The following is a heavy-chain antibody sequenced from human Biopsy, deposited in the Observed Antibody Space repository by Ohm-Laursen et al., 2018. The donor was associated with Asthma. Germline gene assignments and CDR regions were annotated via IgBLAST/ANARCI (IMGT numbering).Heavy chain of an antibody. Sequence: SETLSLTCTVSGDSISSYYWSWIRQPPGKGLEWIGYIYFSGSTNYNPSLKSRVTISVDTSKNQFSLRLTSVTAADTAVYYCARDRAMISETWGQGTLVTVSS. J-gene: IGHJ5*02. CDR3: ARDRAMISET. D-gene: IGHD3-22*01. CDR2: IYFSGST. V-gene: IGHV4-59*12. CDR1: GDSISSYY.